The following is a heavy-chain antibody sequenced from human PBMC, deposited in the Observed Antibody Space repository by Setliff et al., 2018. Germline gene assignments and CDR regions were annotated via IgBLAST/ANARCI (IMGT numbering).Heavy chain of an antibody. J-gene: IGHJ6*03. CDR3: ARVLKIEYKEWLGYYYYMDV. D-gene: IGHD3-3*01. V-gene: IGHV4-31*03. CDR2: IYYSGST. CDR1: GGSISSGGYY. Sequence: KPSETLSLTCTVSGGSISSGGYYWSWIRQHPGKGLEWIGYIYYSGSTYYNPSLKSRVTISVDTSKNQFSLKLTSVTAADTAVYYCARVLKIEYKEWLGYYYYMDVWGKGTTVTVSS.